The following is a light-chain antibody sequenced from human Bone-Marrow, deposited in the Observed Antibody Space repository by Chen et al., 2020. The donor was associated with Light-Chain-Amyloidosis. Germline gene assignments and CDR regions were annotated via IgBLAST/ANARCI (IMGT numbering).Light chain of an antibody. CDR1: SSDVGGDNH. Sequence: QSALTQPASVSGSPGPSTTICCTGTSSDVGGDNHFSWYQQHPDKAPKLMIYDVTNPPSWVPDRFSGSKSDNTASLTISGLQTEDEADYFCSSYTIKNTLVFGSGTRVTVL. CDR3: SSYTIKNTLV. V-gene: IGLV2-14*01. CDR2: DVT. J-gene: IGLJ1*01.